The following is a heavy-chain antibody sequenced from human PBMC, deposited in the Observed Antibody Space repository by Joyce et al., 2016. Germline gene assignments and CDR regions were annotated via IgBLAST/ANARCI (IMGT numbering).Heavy chain of an antibody. CDR3: ARGGRGVTTPDDSFDI. J-gene: IGHJ3*02. CDR2: MKPNSGNT. V-gene: IGHV1-8*01. D-gene: IGHD2-21*02. Sequence: QVQLVQSGAEVKKPGASVKVSCKASGYSFTTYDINWVRQATGQGLEWMGWMKPNSGNTDYAQKFQGRVTMTRDTSKTTAYMELSSLRFEDTAVYYCARGGRGVTTPDDSFDIWGQGTMVTVSS. CDR1: GYSFTTYD.